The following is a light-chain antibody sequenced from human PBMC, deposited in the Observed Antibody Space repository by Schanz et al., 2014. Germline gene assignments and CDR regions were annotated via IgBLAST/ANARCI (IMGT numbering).Light chain of an antibody. CDR1: QTIRSNY. CDR2: DAS. CDR3: HQYGSSPYT. Sequence: EIVLTQSPGTLSLSPGEIATLSCRASQTIRSNYLAWYQQKPGQAPRLLFYDASRRATGIPDRFSGGGSVTDFTLTISRLEPEDLAVYYCHQYGSSPYTFGQGTKLEIK. J-gene: IGKJ2*01. V-gene: IGKV3-20*01.